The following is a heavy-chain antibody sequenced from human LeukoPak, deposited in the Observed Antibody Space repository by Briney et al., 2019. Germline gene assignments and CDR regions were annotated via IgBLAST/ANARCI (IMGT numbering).Heavy chain of an antibody. CDR3: AKDACCSGGSCYCDYYYYGMDV. CDR2: IYSSGST. V-gene: IGHV3-53*01. D-gene: IGHD2-15*01. Sequence: GGSLRLSCAASGFTVSSNYMSWVRQAPGKGLEWVSVIYSSGSTYYADSVKGRFTVSRDNSKNTLYLQMNSLRAEDTAVYYCAKDACCSGGSCYCDYYYYGMDVWGQGTTVTVSS. CDR1: GFTVSSNY. J-gene: IGHJ6*02.